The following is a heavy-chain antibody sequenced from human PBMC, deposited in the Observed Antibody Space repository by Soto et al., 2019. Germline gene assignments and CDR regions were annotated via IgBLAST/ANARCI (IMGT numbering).Heavy chain of an antibody. CDR3: ARDDPLCASTSCYTNIDY. Sequence: GGSLRLSCAASGFTFSSYGMHWVRQAPGKGLEWVAVIWYDGSNKYYADSVKGRFTISRDNSKNTLYLQRNSLRAEDTAVYYCARDDPLCASTSCYTNIDYWGQGTLVTVSS. D-gene: IGHD2-2*02. CDR1: GFTFSSYG. CDR2: IWYDGSNK. V-gene: IGHV3-33*01. J-gene: IGHJ4*02.